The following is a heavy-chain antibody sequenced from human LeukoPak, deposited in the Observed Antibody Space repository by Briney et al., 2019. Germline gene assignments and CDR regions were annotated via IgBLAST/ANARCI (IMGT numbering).Heavy chain of an antibody. V-gene: IGHV1-46*01. CDR1: GYTFTSYY. Sequence: ASVKVSCKASGYTFTSYYMHWVRQAPGQGLEWMGIINPSGGSTSYAQKFQGRVTMTRDMSTSTVYMELSSLRSEDTAVYYCARDGGGYYDILTGYYLHVDAFDIWGQGTMVTVSS. CDR3: ARDGGGYYDILTGYYLHVDAFDI. J-gene: IGHJ3*02. D-gene: IGHD3-9*01. CDR2: INPSGGST.